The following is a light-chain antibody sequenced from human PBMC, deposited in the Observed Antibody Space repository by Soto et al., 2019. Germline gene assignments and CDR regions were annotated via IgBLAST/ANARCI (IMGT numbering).Light chain of an antibody. CDR1: QTVTNNY. CDR3: QQYGTSSLT. V-gene: IGKV3-20*01. Sequence: EIMLTQSPGTLSLSPGERATLSCRASQTVTNNYLAWYQQKPGQAPRLLIHGASNRATAIPDRFSGSGSGTDFTLTISRLEPEDFAVYYCQQYGTSSLTFGQGTRLEIK. CDR2: GAS. J-gene: IGKJ5*01.